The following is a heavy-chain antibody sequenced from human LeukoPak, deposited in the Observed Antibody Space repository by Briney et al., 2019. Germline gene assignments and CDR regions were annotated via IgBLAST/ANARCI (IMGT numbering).Heavy chain of an antibody. CDR3: ARGHDTIYGVLYPLAY. Sequence: GGSLRLSCAASGFTFSSYSMNWVRQAPGKGLEWVSYITSSSIICYGDSVKGRFTVSRDNAKNSLYLQMSSLRVEDTAVYFCARGHDTIYGVLYPLAYWGQGTLVTVSS. D-gene: IGHD3-3*01. CDR1: GFTFSSYS. CDR2: ITSSSII. V-gene: IGHV3-48*01. J-gene: IGHJ4*02.